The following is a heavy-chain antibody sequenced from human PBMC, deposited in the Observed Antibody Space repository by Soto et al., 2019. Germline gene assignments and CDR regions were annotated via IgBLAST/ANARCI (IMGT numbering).Heavy chain of an antibody. Sequence: QVQLVQSGAEVKKPGASVKVSCKASGYTFTGYYMHWVRQAPGQGLEWMGWINPNRGGTNYAQKFQGRVTMTRDTSISTAYMELSRLRSDDTAVYYCARDRHPWLAVDYWGQGTLVTVSS. CDR1: GYTFTGYY. CDR2: INPNRGGT. CDR3: ARDRHPWLAVDY. V-gene: IGHV1-2*02. J-gene: IGHJ4*02. D-gene: IGHD6-19*01.